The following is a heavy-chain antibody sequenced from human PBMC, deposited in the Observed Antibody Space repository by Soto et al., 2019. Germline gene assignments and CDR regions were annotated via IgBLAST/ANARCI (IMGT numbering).Heavy chain of an antibody. V-gene: IGHV4-31*03. Sequence: PSETLSLTCTVSGGSISSGGYYWSWIRQHPGRGLEWIGYIYYSGSTYYNPSLKSRVTISVDTSRTQFSLNLYSVTAADTAVYYCAREPSWLAPWRQGTLVTVSS. CDR1: GGSISSGGYY. CDR3: AREPSWLAP. D-gene: IGHD5-12*01. J-gene: IGHJ5*02. CDR2: IYYSGST.